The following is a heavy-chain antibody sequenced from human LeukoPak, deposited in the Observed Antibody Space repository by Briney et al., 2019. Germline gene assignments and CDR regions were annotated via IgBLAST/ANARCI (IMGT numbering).Heavy chain of an antibody. CDR2: LSYTGKT. CDR3: SEGYFEPFDH. V-gene: IGHV4-59*02. D-gene: IGHD2/OR15-2a*01. CDR1: GVSVSTSH. Sequence: PSETLSHTCNVSGVSVSTSHWNWIRQRPGKGLEWIGCLSYTGKTDYNPSLKSRVSISLGSSNNHFSLKLTSVTAADTAVYYYSEGYFEPFDHWGQGILVTVSS. J-gene: IGHJ4*02.